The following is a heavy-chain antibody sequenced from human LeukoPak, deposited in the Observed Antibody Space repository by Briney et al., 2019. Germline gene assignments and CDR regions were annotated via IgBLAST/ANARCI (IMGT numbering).Heavy chain of an antibody. V-gene: IGHV4-59*12. CDR3: ARGRSWYGDSYFDY. D-gene: IGHD4-17*01. J-gene: IGHJ4*02. CDR2: ISYSGST. Sequence: PSETLSLTCTVSGGSISNYYWTWIRQPPGKGLEWIGYISYSGSTNYNPSLKSRVTISVDMSENQFSLNLSSVTAADTAVYYCARGRSWYGDSYFDYWGQGTLVTVSS. CDR1: GGSISNYY.